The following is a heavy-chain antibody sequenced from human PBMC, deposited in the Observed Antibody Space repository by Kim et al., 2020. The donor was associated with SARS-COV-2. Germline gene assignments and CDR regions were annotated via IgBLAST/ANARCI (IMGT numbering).Heavy chain of an antibody. CDR1: GFTFSTYG. Sequence: GGSLRLSCAASGFTFSTYGMHWVRQAPGKGLEWVAVISYDGNNKYYADSVKGRFTISRDRSKNTLYLQMNSLRAEDTAIYYCAKQDDSSVYPPYYFDYWG. CDR3: AKQDDSSVYPPYYFDY. V-gene: IGHV3-30*18. D-gene: IGHD3-22*01. J-gene: IGHJ4*01. CDR2: ISYDGNNK.